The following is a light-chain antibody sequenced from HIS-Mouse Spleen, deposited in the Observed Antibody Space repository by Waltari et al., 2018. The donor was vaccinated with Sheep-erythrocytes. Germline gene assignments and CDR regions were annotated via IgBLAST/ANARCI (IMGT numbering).Light chain of an antibody. CDR2: GAS. Sequence: EIVLTQSPGTLSLSPVERATLSCRASQSVSSSYLAWYQQKPGQAPRLLIYGASSRATGIPDRFRGSGSGTDFTLTISRLEPEDFAVYYCQQYGSSLRTFGQGTKVEIK. CDR1: QSVSSSY. J-gene: IGKJ1*01. CDR3: QQYGSSLRT. V-gene: IGKV3-20*01.